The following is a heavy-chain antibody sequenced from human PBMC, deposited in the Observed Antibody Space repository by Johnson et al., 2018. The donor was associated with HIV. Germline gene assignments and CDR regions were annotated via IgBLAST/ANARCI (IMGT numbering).Heavy chain of an antibody. CDR3: ARGMLMIKGAFDI. D-gene: IGHD2-8*01. V-gene: IGHV3-11*01. CDR1: GFVFSDSH. CDR2: VSSGGSSI. Sequence: QVQLVESGGDLVKPGGSLRLSCVASGFVFSDSHMSWIRQAPGKGLEWISYVSSGGSSIYYADSVRGRFTISRDNAKNSLYLQMNSLRAEDTAVYYCARGMLMIKGAFDIWGQGTMVTVSS. J-gene: IGHJ3*02.